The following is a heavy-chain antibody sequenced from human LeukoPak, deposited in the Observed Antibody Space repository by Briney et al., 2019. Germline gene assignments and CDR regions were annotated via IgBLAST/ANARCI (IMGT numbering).Heavy chain of an antibody. CDR1: GYTFTGYY. Sequence: ASVKVSCKASGYTFTGYYMHWVRQAPGQGVEWMGWINPNSGGTNYAQKFQGRVTMTRDTSISTAYMELSRLRSDDTAVYYCARGGPGYCSGGSCFHRGHFDYWGQGTLVTVSS. V-gene: IGHV1-2*02. D-gene: IGHD2-15*01. J-gene: IGHJ4*02. CDR3: ARGGPGYCSGGSCFHRGHFDY. CDR2: INPNSGGT.